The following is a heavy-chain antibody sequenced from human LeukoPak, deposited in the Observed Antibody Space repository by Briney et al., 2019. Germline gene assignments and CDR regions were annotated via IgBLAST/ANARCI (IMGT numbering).Heavy chain of an antibody. D-gene: IGHD2-15*01. V-gene: IGHV3-7*01. J-gene: IGHJ6*02. CDR1: GFTFSSYW. CDR2: IKQDGSEK. CDR3: ARYSVVAATLAYGMDV. Sequence: GGSLRLSCAASGFTFSSYWMSWVRQAPGKGLEWVANIKQDGSEKYYVDSVKGRFTISRDNAKNSLYLQMNSLRAEDTAVYYCARYSVVAATLAYGMDVWGQGTTVTVSS.